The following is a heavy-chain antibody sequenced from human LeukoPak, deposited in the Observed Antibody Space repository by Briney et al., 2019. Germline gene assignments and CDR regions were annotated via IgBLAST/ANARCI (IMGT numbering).Heavy chain of an antibody. Sequence: SETLSLTCTVSGGSINNYYWSWIRQPAGRGLEWIGRIYTRGSTNYNPSLKSRVTMSVDTSKNQFSLKLSSVTAADTAVYYCARGRYCSADICSGGDAFDIWGQGTMVSVSS. CDR1: GGSINNYY. CDR3: ARGRYCSADICSGGDAFDI. V-gene: IGHV4-4*07. J-gene: IGHJ3*02. CDR2: IYTRGST. D-gene: IGHD2-15*01.